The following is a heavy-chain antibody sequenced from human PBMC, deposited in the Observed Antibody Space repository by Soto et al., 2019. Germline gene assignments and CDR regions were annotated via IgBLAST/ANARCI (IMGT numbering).Heavy chain of an antibody. J-gene: IGHJ5*02. CDR1: GYTFTSYD. D-gene: IGHD6-19*01. CDR2: TKPNSGNT. V-gene: IGHV1-8*01. CDR3: VRGVYSEWLVP. Sequence: EASVKVSGKASGYTFTSYDINWVRQATGQGLEWMGWTKPNSGNTGYAQKFHGRVTMTSDTSISTPEMELSSLRSEDTAVYYCVRGVYSEWLVPSGQGTVLTVST.